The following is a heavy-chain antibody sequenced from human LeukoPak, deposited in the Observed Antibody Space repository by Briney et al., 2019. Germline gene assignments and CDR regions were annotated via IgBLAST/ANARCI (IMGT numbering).Heavy chain of an antibody. D-gene: IGHD2-2*03. CDR2: INHSGST. Sequence: SETLSLTCTVSGGSIVSDDYYWSWIRQPPGKGLEWIGEINHSGSTNYNPSLKSRVTISVDTSKNQFSLKLSSVTAADTAVYYCARSMGIVVVPAAIPYGMDVWGQGTTVTVSS. J-gene: IGHJ6*02. V-gene: IGHV4-34*01. CDR3: ARSMGIVVVPAAIPYGMDV. CDR1: GGSIVSDDYY.